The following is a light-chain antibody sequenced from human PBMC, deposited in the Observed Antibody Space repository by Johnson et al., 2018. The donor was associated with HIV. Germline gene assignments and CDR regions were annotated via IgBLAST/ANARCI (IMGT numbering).Light chain of an antibody. V-gene: IGLV1-51*01. CDR1: SSNIGYNY. CDR2: DNN. CDR3: GTWDSSLRVGV. Sequence: QSALTQPPSVSAAPGQKVTISCSGSSSNIGYNYVSWYQQVPGTAPKLLIYDNNKRPSGIPDRFSGSKSGTSATLGITGLQTGDEADYYCGTWDSSLRVGVFGTGTKVTVL. J-gene: IGLJ1*01.